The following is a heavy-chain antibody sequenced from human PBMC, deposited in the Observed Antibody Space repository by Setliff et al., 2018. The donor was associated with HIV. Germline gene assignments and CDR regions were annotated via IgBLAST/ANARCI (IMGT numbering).Heavy chain of an antibody. V-gene: IGHV4-38-2*02. Sequence: ETLSLTCTVSGYSISSGYYWGWIRQPPGKGLEWIGSIYHSGSTYYNPSLKSRVTISVDTSKNQFSLKLSSVTAADTAVYYCASRTGAGYWGQGTLVTVSS. CDR3: ASRTGAGY. J-gene: IGHJ4*02. CDR1: GYSISSGYY. CDR2: IYHSGST. D-gene: IGHD7-27*01.